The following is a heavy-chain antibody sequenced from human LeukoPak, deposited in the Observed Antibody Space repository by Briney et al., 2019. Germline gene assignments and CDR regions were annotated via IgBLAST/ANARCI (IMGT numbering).Heavy chain of an antibody. CDR2: INPSGTST. Sequence: GASVKVSCKASGYSFSSYYMHWVRQAPGQGLEWMGVINPSGTSTTYAQKFQGRLTVTRDASTSTVYMELSRLRSDDTAVYYCARVVPAAPTYYYYYMDVWGKGTTVTVSS. J-gene: IGHJ6*03. CDR1: GYSFSSYY. D-gene: IGHD2-2*01. CDR3: ARVVPAAPTYYYYYMDV. V-gene: IGHV1-46*01.